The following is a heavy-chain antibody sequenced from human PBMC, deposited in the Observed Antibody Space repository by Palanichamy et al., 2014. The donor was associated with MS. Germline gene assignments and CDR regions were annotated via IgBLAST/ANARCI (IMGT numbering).Heavy chain of an antibody. Sequence: QVQLQQWGAGLLKPSETLSLTCAVYGGSFSGYYWTWIRQPPGKGLEWIGEIYHTGITKYNPSLKSRVTISVDTSQSQFSLRLTSVTAADSAVYYCARKGPRGFTFGYRVVGYTSGRPAGHYIDYWGQGTLVTVSS. V-gene: IGHV4-34*01. CDR1: GGSFSGYY. J-gene: IGHJ4*02. CDR3: ARKGPRGFTFGYRVVGYTSGRPAGHYIDY. CDR2: IYHTGIT. D-gene: IGHD6-19*01.